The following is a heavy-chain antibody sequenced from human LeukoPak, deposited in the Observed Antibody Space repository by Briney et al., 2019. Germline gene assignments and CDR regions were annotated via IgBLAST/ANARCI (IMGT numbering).Heavy chain of an antibody. CDR3: ARAVLLWFRESLDAFDI. D-gene: IGHD3-10*01. CDR1: GGTFSSYA. CDR2: IIPIFGTA. J-gene: IGHJ3*02. V-gene: IGHV1-69*01. Sequence: SVKVSCKASGGTFSSYAISWVRQAPGQGLEWMGGIIPIFGTANYAQKSQGRVTITADESTSTAYMELSSLRSEDTAVYYCARAVLLWFRESLDAFDIWGQGTMVPVSS.